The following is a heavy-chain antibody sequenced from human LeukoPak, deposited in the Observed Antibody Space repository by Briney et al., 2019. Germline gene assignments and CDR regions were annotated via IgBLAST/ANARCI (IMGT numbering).Heavy chain of an antibody. Sequence: QTGGSLRLSCAASGFTVSGYSFIWVRQAPGKGLEGISYIRGSGTTIHYADSVKGRFTISRDKAKNSIYLQMNSLTDEDSAVYYCARDAGYSSGWSHWYLDLWGRGTLVTVSS. V-gene: IGHV3-48*02. CDR3: ARDAGYSSGWSHWYLDL. CDR2: IRGSGTTI. J-gene: IGHJ2*01. D-gene: IGHD6-19*01. CDR1: GFTVSGYS.